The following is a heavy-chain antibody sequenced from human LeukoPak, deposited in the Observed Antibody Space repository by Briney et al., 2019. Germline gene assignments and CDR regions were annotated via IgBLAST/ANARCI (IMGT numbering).Heavy chain of an antibody. CDR2: INHSGST. J-gene: IGHJ6*03. D-gene: IGHD2-2*01. Sequence: SETLSLTCAVYGGSFSGYYWSWIRQPPGKGLEWIGEINHSGSTNYNPSLKSRVTISVDTSKNQFSLKLSSVTAADTAVYYCASLVVPAAPYYYYYYMDVWGKGTTVTVSS. V-gene: IGHV4-34*01. CDR1: GGSFSGYY. CDR3: ASLVVPAAPYYYYYYMDV.